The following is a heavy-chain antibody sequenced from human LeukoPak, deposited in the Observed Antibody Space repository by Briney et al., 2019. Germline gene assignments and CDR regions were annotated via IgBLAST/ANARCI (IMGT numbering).Heavy chain of an antibody. Sequence: GGSLRLSCAASGFTFSSYGMHWVRQAPGKGLEWVAVISYDGSNKYYADSVKGRFTISRDNSKNTLYLQMNSLRAEDTAVYYCARDLLHAYYYDSSGPTNVAFDIWGQGTMVTVSS. D-gene: IGHD3-22*01. CDR1: GFTFSSYG. CDR2: ISYDGSNK. J-gene: IGHJ3*02. V-gene: IGHV3-30*03. CDR3: ARDLLHAYYYDSSGPTNVAFDI.